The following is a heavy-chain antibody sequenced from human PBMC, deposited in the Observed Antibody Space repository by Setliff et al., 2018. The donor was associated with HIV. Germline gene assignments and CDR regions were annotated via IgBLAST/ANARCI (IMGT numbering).Heavy chain of an antibody. CDR2: IKCKDDGGTT. CDR3: TPIHNYTDHCRDS. CDR1: GFTFSSAW. Sequence: GGSLRLSCAASGFTFSSAWMTWVRQAPGKGLEWVGRIKCKDDGGTTDYAAPVKGRFTMSRDDSEYMLYLQMDSLKIEDTAMYYCTPIHNYTDHCRDSWGQGTLVTVSS. V-gene: IGHV3-15*01. J-gene: IGHJ5*01. D-gene: IGHD2-21*02.